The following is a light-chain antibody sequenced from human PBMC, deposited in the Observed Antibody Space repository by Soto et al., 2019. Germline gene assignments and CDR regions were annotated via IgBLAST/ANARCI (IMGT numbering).Light chain of an antibody. Sequence: EIMMTQSPATLSVSPGERASLSCRASQTVTTNLAWYQQKPGQAPRLLIYGASTRATGVPARFSGSGSGTDFTLTISSLEPEDFAVYYCQQRNSWPVTFGQGTRLEIK. CDR3: QQRNSWPVT. CDR2: GAS. V-gene: IGKV3-15*01. CDR1: QTVTTN. J-gene: IGKJ5*01.